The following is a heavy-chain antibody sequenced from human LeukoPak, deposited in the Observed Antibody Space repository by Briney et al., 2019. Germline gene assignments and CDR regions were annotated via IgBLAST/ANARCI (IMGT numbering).Heavy chain of an antibody. CDR1: GFIFSHYE. CDR2: ISSSGSTI. V-gene: IGHV3-48*03. J-gene: IGHJ4*02. D-gene: IGHD1-14*01. CDR3: TKKRVDVTLGFLY. Sequence: GGSLRLSCAACGFIFSHYEMNWVRQAPGKGLEWVSYISSSGSTIYYADSVKGRFTISRDNAKNSLYLQMNSLRAEDTAVYYCTKKRVDVTLGFLYWGQGTLVTVSS.